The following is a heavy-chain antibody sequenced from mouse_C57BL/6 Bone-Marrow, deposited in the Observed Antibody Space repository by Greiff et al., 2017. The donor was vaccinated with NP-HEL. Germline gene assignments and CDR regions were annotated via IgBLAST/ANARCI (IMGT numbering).Heavy chain of an antibody. D-gene: IGHD4-1*02. V-gene: IGHV1-72*01. J-gene: IGHJ4*01. CDR3: ARSQLGRGPYAMDY. CDR2: IDPNSGGT. CDR1: GYTFTSYW. Sequence: QVQLKQPGAELVKPGASVKLSCKASGYTFTSYWMHWVKQRPGRGLEWIGRIDPNSGGTKYNEKFKSKATLTVDKPSSTAYMQLSSLTSEDSAVYYCARSQLGRGPYAMDYWGQGTSVTVSS.